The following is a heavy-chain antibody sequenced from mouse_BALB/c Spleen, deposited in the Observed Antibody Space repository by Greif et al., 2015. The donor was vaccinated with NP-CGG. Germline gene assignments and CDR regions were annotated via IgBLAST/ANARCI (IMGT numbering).Heavy chain of an antibody. Sequence: EVKLVESGGGLVKPGGSLKLSCAASGFTFSSYTMSWVRQTLEKRLEWVATISSGGSYTYYPDSVKGRFTISRDNAKNTLYLQMSSLKSEDTAMYYCTRGGGSYAMDYWGQGTSVTVSS. CDR2: ISSGGSYT. V-gene: IGHV5-6-4*01. J-gene: IGHJ4*01. D-gene: IGHD1-1*01. CDR1: GFTFSSYT. CDR3: TRGGGSYAMDY.